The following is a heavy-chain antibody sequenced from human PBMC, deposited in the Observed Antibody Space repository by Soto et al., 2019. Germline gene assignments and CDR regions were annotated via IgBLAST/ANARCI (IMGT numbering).Heavy chain of an antibody. D-gene: IGHD5-12*01. CDR1: GFTFSSYA. J-gene: IGHJ6*02. Sequence: PGGSLRLSCAASGFTFSSYAMSWVRQAPGKGLEWVSSISGSGGSTYYADSVKGRFTISRDNSKNTLYLQMNSLRAEDTAVYYCAKGSGYDFGDYYYGMDVWGQGTTVTVSS. V-gene: IGHV3-23*01. CDR2: ISGSGGST. CDR3: AKGSGYDFGDYYYGMDV.